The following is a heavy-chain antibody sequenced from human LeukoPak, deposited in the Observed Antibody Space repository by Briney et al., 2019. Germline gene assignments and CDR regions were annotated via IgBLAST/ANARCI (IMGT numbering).Heavy chain of an antibody. V-gene: IGHV3-21*01. Sequence: GGSLRLSCAASGFTFSSYAMTWVRQAPGKGLEWVSSISSSSSYIYYADSVKGRFTISRDNAKNSLYLQMNSLRAEDTAVYYCARNYDYVWGSYRPELYYYYGMDVWGQGTTVTVSS. D-gene: IGHD3-16*02. CDR2: ISSSSSYI. CDR3: ARNYDYVWGSYRPELYYYYGMDV. CDR1: GFTFSSYA. J-gene: IGHJ6*02.